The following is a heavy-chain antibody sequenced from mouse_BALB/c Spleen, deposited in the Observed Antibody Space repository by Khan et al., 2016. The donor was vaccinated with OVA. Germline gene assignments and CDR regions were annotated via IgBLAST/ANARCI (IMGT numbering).Heavy chain of an antibody. V-gene: IGHV3-8*02. CDR2: MIYSGYT. D-gene: IGHD1-3*01. CDR3: ARSTYKYAFDY. Sequence: EVQLQESGPSLVQPSQTLSLTCSVTGDSITSGFWSWVRKFPGNKLEYMGYMIYSGYTYYNPSLKGRFSITRHTSKNQYYLQLNSVTTEDTATYYCARSTYKYAFDYWGQGALVTVSA. CDR1: GDSITSGF. J-gene: IGHJ3*01.